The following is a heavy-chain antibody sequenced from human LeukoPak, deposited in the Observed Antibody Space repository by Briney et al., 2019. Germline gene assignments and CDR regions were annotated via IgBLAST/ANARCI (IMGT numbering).Heavy chain of an antibody. CDR3: ARETDIVVVPAAISDWFDP. D-gene: IGHD2-2*01. CDR1: GGSISSSSYY. Sequence: PSETLSLTCTVSGGSISSSSYYWGWIRQPPGKGLEWIGSIYYSGSTYYNPSLKSRVTISVDTSKNQFSLKLSSVTAADTAVYYCARETDIVVVPAAISDWFDPWGQGTLVTVSS. V-gene: IGHV4-39*07. CDR2: IYYSGST. J-gene: IGHJ5*02.